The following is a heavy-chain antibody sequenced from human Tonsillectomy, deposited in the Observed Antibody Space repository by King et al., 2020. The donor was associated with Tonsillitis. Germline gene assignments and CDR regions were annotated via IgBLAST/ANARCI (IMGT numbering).Heavy chain of an antibody. D-gene: IGHD3-22*01. CDR3: ARVADSSGYYFQTDY. V-gene: IGHV4-38-2*02. Sequence: QLQESGPGLVKPSETLSLICTVSGYSISSGYYWGWIRQPPGKGLEWIGSIYHSGSTYYNPSPKSRVTISVDTSKNQFSLKLSSVTAADTAVYYCARVADSSGYYFQTDYWGQGTLVTVSS. CDR1: GYSISSGYY. J-gene: IGHJ4*02. CDR2: IYHSGST.